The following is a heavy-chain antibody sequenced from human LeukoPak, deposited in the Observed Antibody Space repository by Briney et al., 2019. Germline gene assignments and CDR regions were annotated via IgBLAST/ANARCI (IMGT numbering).Heavy chain of an antibody. CDR1: GGSISSGGYY. CDR3: AREVPSFRGYCSSTSCFNY. J-gene: IGHJ4*02. D-gene: IGHD2-2*01. V-gene: IGHV4-30-2*01. Sequence: SETLSLTCTVSGGSISSGGYYWSWIRQPPGKGLEWIGYIYHSGSTYYNPSLKSRVTISVDRSKNQFSLKLSSVTAADTAVYYCAREVPSFRGYCSSTSCFNYWGQGTLVTVSS. CDR2: IYHSGST.